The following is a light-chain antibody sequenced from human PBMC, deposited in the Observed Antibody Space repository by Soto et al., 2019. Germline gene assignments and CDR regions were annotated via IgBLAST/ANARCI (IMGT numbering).Light chain of an antibody. J-gene: IGLJ1*01. CDR1: SSDVGPYNY. CDR2: EVS. V-gene: IGLV2-14*01. CDR3: SSYTNINTRACV. Sequence: QSALTQPASVSGSPGQSITISCTGTSSDVGPYNYVSWYQQHPGKAPKVMIYEVSNRPSGVSNRFSGSKSGNTASLTISGLQAEDEADYYCSSYTNINTRACVFGTGTKLTVL.